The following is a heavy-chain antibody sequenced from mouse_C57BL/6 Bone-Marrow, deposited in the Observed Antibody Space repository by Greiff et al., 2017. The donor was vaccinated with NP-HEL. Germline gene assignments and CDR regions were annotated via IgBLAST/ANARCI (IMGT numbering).Heavy chain of an antibody. D-gene: IGHD4-1*01. CDR1: GYTFTSYW. CDR3: ARDWDDWYFEV. J-gene: IGHJ1*03. CDR2: IDPSDSYT. Sequence: QVQLQQPGAELVMPGASVKLSCKASGYTFTSYWMHWVKQRPGQGLEWIGEIDPSDSYTNYNQKFKGKSTLTVDKSSSTAYMQLSSLTSEDSAVYYCARDWDDWYFEVWGTGTTVTVSS. V-gene: IGHV1-69*01.